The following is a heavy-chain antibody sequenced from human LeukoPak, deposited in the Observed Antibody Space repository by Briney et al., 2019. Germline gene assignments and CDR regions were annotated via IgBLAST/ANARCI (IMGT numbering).Heavy chain of an antibody. CDR2: IHPSTGNP. V-gene: IGHV7-4-1*02. CDR1: GYTFTNYA. D-gene: IGHD3-16*02. J-gene: IGHJ4*02. CDR3: ARAFQSLGGLSLPDY. Sequence: ASVKVSCKASGYTFTNYAMNWVRQAPGQGLEWMGWIHPSTGNPSYAQGFTGRFVFSLDTSVSTTYLQISSLKAEDTAVYFCARAFQSLGGLSLPDYWGQGTLVTVSS.